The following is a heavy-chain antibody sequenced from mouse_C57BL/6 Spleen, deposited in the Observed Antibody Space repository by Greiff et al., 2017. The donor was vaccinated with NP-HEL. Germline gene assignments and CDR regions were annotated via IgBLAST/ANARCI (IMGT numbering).Heavy chain of an antibody. D-gene: IGHD1-1*01. CDR2: IDPSDSET. CDR1: GYTFTSYW. J-gene: IGHJ2*01. CDR3: ARVGDYYGSSYGGGY. Sequence: QVQLQQPGAELVRPGSSVKLSCKASGYTFTSYWIHWVKQRPIQGLEWIGNIDPSDSETHYNQKFKDKATLTVDKSSSTAYMQLSSLTSEDSAVYYCARVGDYYGSSYGGGYWGQGTTLTVSS. V-gene: IGHV1-52*01.